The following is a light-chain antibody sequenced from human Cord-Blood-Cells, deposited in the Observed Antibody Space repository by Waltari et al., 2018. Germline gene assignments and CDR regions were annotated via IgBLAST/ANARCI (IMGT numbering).Light chain of an antibody. CDR1: SRDVGGYNH. CDR2: EVS. V-gene: IGLV2-14*01. CDR3: SSYTSSSTLV. Sequence: QSARTQPASVSGSPGQSITISCTGTSRDVGGYNHFSWYQQHPGKAPKPMIYEVSNRPSGVSNRFSGSKSGNTASLTIAGLQAEDEADYYCSSYTSSSTLVFGGGTKLTVL. J-gene: IGLJ2*01.